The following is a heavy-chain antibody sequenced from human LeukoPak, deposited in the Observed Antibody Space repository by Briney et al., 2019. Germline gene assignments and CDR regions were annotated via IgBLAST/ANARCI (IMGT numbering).Heavy chain of an antibody. V-gene: IGHV3-30*04. CDR1: GFTFSSYA. D-gene: IGHD4-17*01. CDR2: ISYDGSNK. J-gene: IGHJ4*02. Sequence: GGSLRLSRAASGFTFSSYAMHWVRQAPGKGLEWVAVISYDGSNKYYADSVKGRFTISRDNSKNTLCLQMNSLRAEDTAVYYCASVFPPHTVTIGYFDYWGQGTLVTVSS. CDR3: ASVFPPHTVTIGYFDY.